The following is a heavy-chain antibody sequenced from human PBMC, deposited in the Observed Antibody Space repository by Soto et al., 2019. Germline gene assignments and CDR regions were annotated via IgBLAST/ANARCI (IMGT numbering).Heavy chain of an antibody. V-gene: IGHV3-13*01. CDR1: GFILSTHD. D-gene: IGHD3-10*01. CDR2: IGTLGDT. J-gene: IGHJ4*02. CDR3: TRDIGGKGAY. Sequence: QLVASGGGLVQPGGSLRLSCVASGFILSTHDLHWVRDTPGEGLEWVSGIGTLGDTFYGASVKGRFTISRDNARNTLYLEMNSLRAEDTALYYCTRDIGGKGAYWGPGTLVTVSS.